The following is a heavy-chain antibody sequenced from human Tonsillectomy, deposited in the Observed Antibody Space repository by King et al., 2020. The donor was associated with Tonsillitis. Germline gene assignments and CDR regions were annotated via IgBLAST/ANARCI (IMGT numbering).Heavy chain of an antibody. CDR3: ARGADYGWFDP. V-gene: IGHV4-59*01. CDR2: IYFSGST. Sequence: QLQESGPGLVKPAETLSLTCTVSGGSINNYYWSWIRQPPGKGLEWIGHIYFSGSTNYNPSLKSRVTISVDTSKNQFSLKLNSVTAADTALYYCARGADYGWFDPWGQGTLVTVPS. CDR1: GGSINNYY. J-gene: IGHJ5*02. D-gene: IGHD3-16*01.